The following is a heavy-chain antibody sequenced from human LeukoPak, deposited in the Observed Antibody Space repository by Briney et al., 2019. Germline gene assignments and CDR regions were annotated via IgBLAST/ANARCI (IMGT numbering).Heavy chain of an antibody. V-gene: IGHV3-21*01. J-gene: IGHJ4*02. CDR3: VRPRSPASNDGGY. CDR2: ISSSSSYI. D-gene: IGHD1-1*01. Sequence: GGSLRLSCAASGFTFSSYGMNWVRQAPGKGLEWVSSISSSSSYIYYADSVKGRFTISRDNAKNSLYLQLNSLRAEDTALYYCVRPRSPASNDGGYWGQGTLVTVSS. CDR1: GFTFSSYG.